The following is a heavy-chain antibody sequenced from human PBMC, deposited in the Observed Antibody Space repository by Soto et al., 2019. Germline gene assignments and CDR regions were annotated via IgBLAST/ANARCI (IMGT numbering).Heavy chain of an antibody. J-gene: IGHJ4*02. CDR2: LTSDSDDT. D-gene: IGHD1-1*01. CDR1: GFTFSTHT. CDR3: AKGLDRASLYF. V-gene: IGHV3-23*01. Sequence: EVQLLESGGTLVQPGGSLRLSCVASGFTFSTHTMNWVRQAPGKGLEWVSRLTSDSDDTSYADSIKGRFTISRDNSKNTLYLQMNSLRAEDTAIYYCAKGLDRASLYFWGQGALVTVSS.